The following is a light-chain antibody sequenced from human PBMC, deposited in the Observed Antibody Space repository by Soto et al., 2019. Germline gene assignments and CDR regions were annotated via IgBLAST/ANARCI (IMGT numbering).Light chain of an antibody. Sequence: EIVLTQSPGTLSLSPGERATLSCRASQSVTSSYLAWYQQKPHQPPRLLIYGASSSATRIPDRFSGSASGTAFTLTISRMEPEDFAVYYCQQYGSSPETFGQGTKVEIK. CDR3: QQYGSSPET. CDR1: QSVTSSY. V-gene: IGKV3-20*01. CDR2: GAS. J-gene: IGKJ1*01.